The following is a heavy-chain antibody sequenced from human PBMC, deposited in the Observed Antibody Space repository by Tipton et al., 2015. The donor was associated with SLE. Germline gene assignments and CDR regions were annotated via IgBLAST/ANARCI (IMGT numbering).Heavy chain of an antibody. V-gene: IGHV4-59*11. Sequence: LSLTCTVSGAFITGHFWNWIRQSPGKGLEWIGYISYNGGTAYNPSLQSRVSISIDTSKNQFSLKVVSVTAADTAVYFCARGDVDWGQGTLVTVSS. CDR1: GAFITGHF. CDR2: ISYNGGT. D-gene: IGHD5-24*01. CDR3: ARGDVD. J-gene: IGHJ4*02.